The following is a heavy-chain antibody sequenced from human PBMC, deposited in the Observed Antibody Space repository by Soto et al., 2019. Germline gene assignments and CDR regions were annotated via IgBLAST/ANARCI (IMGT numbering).Heavy chain of an antibody. J-gene: IGHJ4*02. V-gene: IGHV3-23*01. CDR1: GFTFRSYA. CDR3: AKRSSSSTFDY. Sequence: GSLRLSCAASGFTFRSYAMSWVRQAPGKGLEWVSGISGSGISTHYADSVKGRFTVSRDNSKNTLYLQMNSLRAEDTAVYNCAKRSSSSTFDYWGQGTLVTVSS. CDR2: ISGSGIST. D-gene: IGHD6-6*01.